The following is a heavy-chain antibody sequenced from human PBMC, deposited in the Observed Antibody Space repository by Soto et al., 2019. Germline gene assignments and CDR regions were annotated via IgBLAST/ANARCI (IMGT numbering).Heavy chain of an antibody. J-gene: IGHJ5*02. CDR1: GGSISSSNW. D-gene: IGHD2-21*02. V-gene: IGHV4-4*02. CDR2: IYHSGST. CDR3: AREIVTAGGNNYFDP. Sequence: SETLSLTCAVSGGSISSSNWWSWVRQTPGKGLEWIGEIYHSGSTNYNPSLKSRVTISVDKSNNQFSLRLTSVTAADTAVYFCAREIVTAGGNNYFDPWGPGTLVTVSS.